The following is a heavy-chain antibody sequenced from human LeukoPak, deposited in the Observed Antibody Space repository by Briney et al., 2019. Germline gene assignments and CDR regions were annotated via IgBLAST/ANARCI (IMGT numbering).Heavy chain of an antibody. D-gene: IGHD3-10*01. CDR3: ARAVYGSGSYFDY. V-gene: IGHV1-2*02. CDR2: INPNSGGT. J-gene: IGHJ4*02. CDR1: GYTFTGYY. Sequence: GASVKVSCKASGYTFTGYYMHWVRQAPGQGLEWMGWINPNSGGTNYAQKLQGRVTMTTDTSTSTAYMELRSLRSDDTAVYYCARAVYGSGSYFDYWGQGTLVTVSS.